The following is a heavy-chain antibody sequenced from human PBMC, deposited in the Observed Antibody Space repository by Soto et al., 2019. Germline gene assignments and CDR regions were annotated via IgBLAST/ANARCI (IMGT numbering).Heavy chain of an antibody. CDR2: IWYDGSNK. Sequence: QVQLVESGGGVVQPGRSLRLSCAASGFTFSSYGMHWVRQAPGKGLEWVAVIWYDGSNKYYADSVKGRFTISRDNSKNTLYLQMNSLRAVDTAVYYCARGSQWLVLGLDAFDIWGQGTMVTVST. CDR3: ARGSQWLVLGLDAFDI. V-gene: IGHV3-33*01. CDR1: GFTFSSYG. J-gene: IGHJ3*02. D-gene: IGHD6-19*01.